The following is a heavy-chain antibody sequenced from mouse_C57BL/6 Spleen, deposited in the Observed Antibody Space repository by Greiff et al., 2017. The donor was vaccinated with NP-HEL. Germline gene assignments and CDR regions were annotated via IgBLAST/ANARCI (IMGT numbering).Heavy chain of an antibody. CDR2: FHPYNDDT. D-gene: IGHD1-1*01. CDR1: GYTFTTYP. CDR3: ASGHYYGSSYWYFDV. Sequence: QVQLKQSGAELVKPGASVKMSCKASGYTFTTYPIEWMKQNHGKSLEWIGNFHPYNDDTKYNEKFKGKATLTVEKSSSTVYLELSRLTSDDSAVYNCASGHYYGSSYWYFDVWGTGTNVTVSS. J-gene: IGHJ1*03. V-gene: IGHV1-47*01.